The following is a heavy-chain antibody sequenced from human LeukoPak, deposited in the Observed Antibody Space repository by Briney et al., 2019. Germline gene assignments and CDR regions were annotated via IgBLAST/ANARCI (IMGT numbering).Heavy chain of an antibody. Sequence: ASVKVSCKASGYTFTSYGISWVRQAPGQGLEWMGGIIPIFGTANYAQKFQGRVTITTDESTSTAYMELSSLRSEDTAVYYCATAAAALNYYYYYYMDVWGKGTTVTVSS. J-gene: IGHJ6*03. CDR3: ATAAAALNYYYYYYMDV. D-gene: IGHD6-13*01. CDR1: GYTFTSYG. V-gene: IGHV1-69*05. CDR2: IIPIFGTA.